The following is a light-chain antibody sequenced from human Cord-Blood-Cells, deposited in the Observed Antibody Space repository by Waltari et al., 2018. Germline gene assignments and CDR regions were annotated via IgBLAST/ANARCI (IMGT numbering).Light chain of an antibody. Sequence: QSALTQPRSVSGSPGQSVTISCTGTSSDVGGYNYVSWYQQHPGKAPKLMIYDDIKRPSGVPDRFSGSKSGNTASLTISGLQAEDEADYYCCSYAGSYTWVFGGGTKLTVL. CDR1: SSDVGGYNY. CDR3: CSYAGSYTWV. J-gene: IGLJ3*02. V-gene: IGLV2-11*01. CDR2: DDI.